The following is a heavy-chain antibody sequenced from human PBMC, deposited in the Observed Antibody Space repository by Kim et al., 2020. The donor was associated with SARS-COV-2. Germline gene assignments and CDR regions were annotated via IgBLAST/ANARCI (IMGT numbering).Heavy chain of an antibody. Sequence: SETLSLTCTVSGGSISSYYWSWIRQPPGKGLEWIGYIYYSGSTNYNPSLKSRVTISVDTSKNQFSLKLSSVTAADKAVYYCARSIAVVHDAFDIWGQGT. CDR1: GGSISSYY. V-gene: IGHV4-59*13. D-gene: IGHD6-19*01. CDR2: IYYSGST. CDR3: ARSIAVVHDAFDI. J-gene: IGHJ3*02.